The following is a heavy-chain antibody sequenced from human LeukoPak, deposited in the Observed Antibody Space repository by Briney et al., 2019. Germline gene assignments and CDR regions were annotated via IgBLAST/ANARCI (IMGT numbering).Heavy chain of an antibody. D-gene: IGHD3-3*01. CDR1: GGSISSGSYY. J-gene: IGHJ4*02. CDR3: ARDGDDDFWSGPSGY. Sequence: PSQTLSLNCTVSGGSISSGSYYWSWIRQPAGKGLEWIGRIYTSGSTNYNPSLKSRVTISVDTSKNQFSLKLSSVTAADTAVYYCARDGDDDFWSGPSGYWGQRTLVTVSS. V-gene: IGHV4-61*02. CDR2: IYTSGST.